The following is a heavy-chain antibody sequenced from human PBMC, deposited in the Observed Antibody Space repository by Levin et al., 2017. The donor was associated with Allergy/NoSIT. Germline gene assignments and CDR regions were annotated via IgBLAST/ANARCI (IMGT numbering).Heavy chain of an antibody. CDR3: AREYYGLWTGYYYDH. J-gene: IGHJ4*02. CDR1: GFAFSTYW. Sequence: SCTASGFAFSTYWMHWVRQVPGKGLAWVSRISSDGTKTDYAGSVRGRFTISRDNAKNTLYLQMASLRAEDTAVYYCAREYYGLWTGYYYDHWGPGSLVTVSS. V-gene: IGHV3-74*01. D-gene: IGHD3/OR15-3a*01. CDR2: ISSDGTKT.